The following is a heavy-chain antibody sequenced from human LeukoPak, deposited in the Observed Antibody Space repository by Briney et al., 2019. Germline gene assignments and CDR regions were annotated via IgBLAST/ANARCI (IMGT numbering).Heavy chain of an antibody. V-gene: IGHV3-43*02. CDR1: GFTFDDYA. CDR3: ARDTAAKGYCSGGSCYSYRYGMDV. D-gene: IGHD2-15*01. Sequence: GGSLRLSCAASGFTFDDYAMHWVRQAPGKGLEWVSLISGDGGSTYYADYVKGRFTISRHNSKNTLYLQMNSLRAEDTAVYYCARDTAAKGYCSGGSCYSYRYGMDVWGQGTTVTVSS. CDR2: ISGDGGST. J-gene: IGHJ6*02.